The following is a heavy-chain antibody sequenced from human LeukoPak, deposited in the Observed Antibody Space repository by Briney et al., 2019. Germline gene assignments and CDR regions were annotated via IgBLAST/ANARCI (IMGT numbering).Heavy chain of an antibody. V-gene: IGHV4-39*01. Sequence: SETLSLTCTVSGGSISSSSYYWGWIRPPPGKGLEWIGSIYYSGSTYYNPSLKSRVTISVDTSKNQFSLKLSSVTAADTAVYYCARVPYNYYYYYMDVWGKGTTVTVSS. CDR3: ARVPYNYYYYYMDV. J-gene: IGHJ6*03. CDR2: IYYSGST. D-gene: IGHD4-11*01. CDR1: GGSISSSSYY.